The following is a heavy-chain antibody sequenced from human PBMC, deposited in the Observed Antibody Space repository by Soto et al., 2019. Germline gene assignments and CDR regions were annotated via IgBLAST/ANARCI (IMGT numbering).Heavy chain of an antibody. CDR1: GFTVSSYY. D-gene: IGHD3-3*01. Sequence: EVQLVESGGGLVQPGGSLRLSCAASGFTVSSYYMSWVRQAPGKGLEWFSIIHRGGNTYYADSVKGRFTISRDNSNNMLCLQMNSLRADDTAVYYCARDPGYGLPFLEYLFHRGQGTLVTVSS. CDR3: ARDPGYGLPFLEYLFH. J-gene: IGHJ4*02. V-gene: IGHV3-66*01. CDR2: IHRGGNT.